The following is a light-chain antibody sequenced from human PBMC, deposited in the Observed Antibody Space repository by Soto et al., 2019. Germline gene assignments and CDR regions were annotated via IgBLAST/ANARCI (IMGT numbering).Light chain of an antibody. J-gene: IGKJ4*01. CDR1: QSVSSY. Sequence: EIVLTQSPATLSLSPGERATLSCRASQSVSSYLAWYQQKPGQSPRLLIYDASNRATGIPARFSGSGSGTDFTLTISSLGPENFSGYYCQQRSNWPPITFGGGTKVEIK. V-gene: IGKV3-11*01. CDR2: DAS. CDR3: QQRSNWPPIT.